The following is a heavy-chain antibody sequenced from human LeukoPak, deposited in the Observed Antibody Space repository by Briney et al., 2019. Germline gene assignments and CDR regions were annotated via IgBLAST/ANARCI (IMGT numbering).Heavy chain of an antibody. D-gene: IGHD4-17*01. CDR3: AREREGPYGYLDY. V-gene: IGHV4-61*02. CDR1: GVSISSASYY. CDR2: IYISGST. J-gene: IGHJ4*02. Sequence: SETLSLTCTVSGVSISSASYYWSWIRQPAGKGLEWIGRIYISGSTNYKSSLKSRVTISLDTSKNQFSLKLSSVTAADTAVYYCAREREGPYGYLDYWGQGTLVTVSS.